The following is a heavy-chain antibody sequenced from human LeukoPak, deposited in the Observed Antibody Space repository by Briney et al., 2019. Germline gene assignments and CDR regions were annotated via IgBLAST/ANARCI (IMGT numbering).Heavy chain of an antibody. CDR2: MNPNSGNT. CDR1: GYTFTSYD. CDR3: ARRFYIMDAFDI. V-gene: IGHV1-8*01. Sequence: ASVKVSCKASGYTFTSYDINWVRQAPGQGLEWMGWMNPNSGNTGYAQKFQGRVTITRNTSISTAYMELSSLRSEDTAVYYCARRFYIMDAFDIWGQGTMVTVSS. J-gene: IGHJ3*02.